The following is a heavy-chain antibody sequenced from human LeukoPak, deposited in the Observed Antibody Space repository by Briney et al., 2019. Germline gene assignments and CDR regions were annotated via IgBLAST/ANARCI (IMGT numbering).Heavy chain of an antibody. J-gene: IGHJ6*02. CDR2: ISGSGGST. V-gene: IGHV3-23*01. CDR1: GFTFSSYA. D-gene: IGHD2-2*01. CDR3: AKQDCSSTSCYQYYYYYGMDV. Sequence: GGSLRLSCAASGFTFSSYAMSWVRQAPGKGLEWVSAISGSGGSTYYADSVKGRFTIPRDNSKNTLYLQMNSLRAEDTAVYYCAKQDCSSTSCYQYYYYYGMDVWGQGTTVTVSS.